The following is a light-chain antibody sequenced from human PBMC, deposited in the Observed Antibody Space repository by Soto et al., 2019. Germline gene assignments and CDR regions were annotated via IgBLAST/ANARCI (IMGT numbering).Light chain of an antibody. V-gene: IGKV1-39*01. CDR2: AAS. CDR1: QSISSY. Sequence: DIQMTQSPSCLSASVGDRVTITCRASQSISSYLNWYQQKPGKAPKLLIYAASSLQSGVPSRFSGSGSGTDFTLAISSLQPEDFATYHCQQSYTTPYTFGQGTKLEIK. J-gene: IGKJ2*01. CDR3: QQSYTTPYT.